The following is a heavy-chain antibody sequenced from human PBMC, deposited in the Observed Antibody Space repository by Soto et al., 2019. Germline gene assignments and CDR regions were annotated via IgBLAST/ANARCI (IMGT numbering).Heavy chain of an antibody. V-gene: IGHV4-34*01. CDR1: GGSFSGYY. CDR3: ARVLARGYYYYGMDV. Sequence: SETLSLTCAVYGGSFSGYYWSWIRQPPGKGLEWIGEINHGGSTNYNPSLKSRVTISVDTSKNQFSLKLSSVTAADTAVYYCARVLARGYYYYGMDVWGQGTTVTVSS. CDR2: INHGGST. J-gene: IGHJ6*02.